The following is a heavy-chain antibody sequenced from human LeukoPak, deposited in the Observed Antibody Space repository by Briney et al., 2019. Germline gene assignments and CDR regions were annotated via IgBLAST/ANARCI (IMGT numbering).Heavy chain of an antibody. CDR1: GYTFTSYY. J-gene: IGHJ6*02. Sequence: GASVTVSCKASGYTFTSYYMHWVRQAPGQGLEWMGLINPSGGSTSYAQKFQGRVTMTRDTSTSTVYMELSSLRSEDTAVYYCARDLDYYDSSGYSPGGMDVWGQGTTVTVSS. CDR3: ARDLDYYDSSGYSPGGMDV. CDR2: INPSGGST. V-gene: IGHV1-46*01. D-gene: IGHD3-22*01.